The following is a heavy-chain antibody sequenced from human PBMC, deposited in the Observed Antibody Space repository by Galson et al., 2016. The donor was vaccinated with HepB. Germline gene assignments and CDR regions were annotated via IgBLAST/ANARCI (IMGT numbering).Heavy chain of an antibody. CDR1: GVSISSLSYY. V-gene: IGHV4-39*01. CDR2: IYYSGNS. Sequence: LSLTCNVSGVSISSLSYYWGWIRQPPGKGLEWIGSIYYSGNSYYNPSLKSRGTISVDTSKNQFSLQLSSVTAADTAVYYCARRNYYGSGEVAFDIWGQGTVVTVSS. CDR3: ARRNYYGSGEVAFDI. D-gene: IGHD3-10*01. J-gene: IGHJ3*02.